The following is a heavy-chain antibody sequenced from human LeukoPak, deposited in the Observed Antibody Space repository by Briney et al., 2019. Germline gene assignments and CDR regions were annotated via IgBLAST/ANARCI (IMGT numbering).Heavy chain of an antibody. CDR2: ISAYNGNT. CDR3: ARDSARPVGATGPAFDY. CDR1: GYTFTSYG. J-gene: IGHJ4*02. Sequence: ASVKVSCKASGYTFTSYGISWVRQAPGQGLEWMGWISAYNGNTNYAQRLQGRVTMSTDTSTSTAYMELKSLRSDDTAVYYCARDSARPVGATGPAFDYWGQGTLVTVSS. D-gene: IGHD1-26*01. V-gene: IGHV1-18*01.